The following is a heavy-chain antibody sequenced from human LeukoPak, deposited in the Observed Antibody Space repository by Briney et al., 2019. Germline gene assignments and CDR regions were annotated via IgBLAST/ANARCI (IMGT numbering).Heavy chain of an antibody. J-gene: IGHJ4*02. Sequence: PGGSLRLSCAASGNYWMHWVRQAPGKGLVWVSHINSDGSWTSYADSVKGRFTISKDNAKNTVYLQMNSLRAEDTAIYYCARDPTADDYWGQGTLVTVSS. CDR1: GNYW. CDR2: INSDGSWT. V-gene: IGHV3-74*01. D-gene: IGHD2-2*01. CDR3: ARDPTADDY.